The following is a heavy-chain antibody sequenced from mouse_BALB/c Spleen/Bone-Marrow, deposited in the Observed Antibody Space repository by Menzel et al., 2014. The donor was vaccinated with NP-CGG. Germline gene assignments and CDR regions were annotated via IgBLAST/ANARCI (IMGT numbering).Heavy chain of an antibody. V-gene: IGHV1S41*01. D-gene: IGHD1-1*01. Sequence: DLVKTGALVKLSCKASGYTFTSYWINWIKQRPGQGLEWIGRIAPGSGSTYYDEMFKGKATLTVDTSSSTAYIQLSSLSSEYSAVYFCARSYDGRSMDYWGQGTSVTVSS. CDR3: ARSYDGRSMDY. CDR1: GYTFTSYW. J-gene: IGHJ4*01. CDR2: IAPGSGST.